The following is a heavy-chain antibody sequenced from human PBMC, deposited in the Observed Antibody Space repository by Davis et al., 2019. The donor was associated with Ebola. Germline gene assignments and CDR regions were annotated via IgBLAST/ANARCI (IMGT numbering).Heavy chain of an antibody. J-gene: IGHJ4*02. CDR2: IIPIFGTA. Sequence: SVKVSCKASGGTFSSYAISWVRQAPGQGLEWMGGIIPIFGTANYAQKFQGRVTITADESTSTAYMELSSLRSEDTAVYYCARARYYYDSSAVYWGQGTLVTVSS. CDR1: GGTFSSYA. V-gene: IGHV1-69*13. D-gene: IGHD3-22*01. CDR3: ARARYYYDSSAVY.